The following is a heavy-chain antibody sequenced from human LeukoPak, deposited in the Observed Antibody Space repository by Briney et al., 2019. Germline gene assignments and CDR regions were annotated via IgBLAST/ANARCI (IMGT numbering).Heavy chain of an antibody. V-gene: IGHV4-34*01. J-gene: IGHJ4*02. CDR2: INHSGST. D-gene: IGHD3-9*01. CDR3: ARGAIVYYDILTGHFYFDY. Sequence: SETLSLTCAVYGGSFSGYYWSWIRQPPGKGLEWIGEINHSGSTNYNPSLKSRVTISVDTSKNQFSLKLSSVTAADTAVYYCARGAIVYYDILTGHFYFDYWGQGTLVTVSS. CDR1: GGSFSGYY.